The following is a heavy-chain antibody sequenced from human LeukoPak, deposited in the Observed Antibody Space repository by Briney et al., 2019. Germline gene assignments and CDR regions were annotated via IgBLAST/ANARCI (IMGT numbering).Heavy chain of an antibody. Sequence: SETLTLTCAVYGGSFSGYYWSWIPQPPGKGLEWIGEINHSGSTNYNPSLKSRVTISVDTSKNQFSLKLSSVTAADTAVYYCARGWGVAAATIYYFDYWGQGTLVTVSS. D-gene: IGHD2-2*01. J-gene: IGHJ4*02. V-gene: IGHV4-34*01. CDR3: ARGWGVAAATIYYFDY. CDR1: GGSFSGYY. CDR2: INHSGST.